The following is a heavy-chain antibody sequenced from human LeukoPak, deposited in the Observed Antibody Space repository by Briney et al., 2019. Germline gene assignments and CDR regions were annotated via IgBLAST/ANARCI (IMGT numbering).Heavy chain of an antibody. CDR2: INHSGST. CDR3: ARSEKLRFFRVGAFDY. V-gene: IGHV4-39*07. Sequence: PSETLSLTCTVSGGSISSGSYYWSWIRQPPGKGLEWIGEINHSGSTNYNPSLKSRVTISVDTSKNQFSLKLSSVTAADTAVYYCARSEKLRFFRVGAFDYWGQGTLVTVSS. J-gene: IGHJ4*02. D-gene: IGHD3-3*01. CDR1: GGSISSGSYY.